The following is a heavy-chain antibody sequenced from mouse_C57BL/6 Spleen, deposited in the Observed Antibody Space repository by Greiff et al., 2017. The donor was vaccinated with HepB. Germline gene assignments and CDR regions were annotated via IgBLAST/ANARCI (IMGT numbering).Heavy chain of an antibody. V-gene: IGHV1-52*01. J-gene: IGHJ2*01. CDR1: GYTFTSYW. CDR3: ATIHYGNYVYFY. D-gene: IGHD2-1*01. CDR2: IDPSDSET. Sequence: QVQLQQPGAELVRPGSSVKLSCKASGYTFTSYWMHWVKQRPIQGLEWIGNIDPSDSETHYNQKFKDKATLTVDKSSSTAYMQLSSLTSEDSAVYYCATIHYGNYVYFYWGQGTTLTVSS.